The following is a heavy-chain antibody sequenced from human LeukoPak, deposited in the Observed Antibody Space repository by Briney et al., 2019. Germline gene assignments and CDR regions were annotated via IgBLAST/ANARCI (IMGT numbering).Heavy chain of an antibody. CDR2: IYYSGST. D-gene: IGHD4-17*01. V-gene: IGHV4-59*08. CDR1: GGSISSYY. J-gene: IGHJ4*02. CDR3: ARQPYGDYYFDY. Sequence: SETLSLTCTVSGGSISSYYWSWIRQPPGKGLEWIGYIYYSGSTNYNPSLKSRVTISVDTSKNQFSLNLSSVTAADTAVYYCARQPYGDYYFDYWGQGTLVTVSS.